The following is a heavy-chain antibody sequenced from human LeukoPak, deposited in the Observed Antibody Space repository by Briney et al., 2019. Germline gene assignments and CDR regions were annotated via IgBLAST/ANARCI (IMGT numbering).Heavy chain of an antibody. CDR2: IIPIFGTA. Sequence: ASVKVSCKASGGTFSSYAISWVRQAPGQGLEWMGGIIPIFGTANYAQKFQGRVTITADESTSTAYMELSSLRSEDTAVYYCARGASGVWELLSFDYWGQGTLVTVSS. CDR1: GGTFSSYA. D-gene: IGHD1-26*01. CDR3: ARGASGVWELLSFDY. J-gene: IGHJ4*02. V-gene: IGHV1-69*13.